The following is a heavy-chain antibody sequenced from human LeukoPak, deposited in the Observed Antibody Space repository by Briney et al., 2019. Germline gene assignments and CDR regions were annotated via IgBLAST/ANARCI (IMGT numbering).Heavy chain of an antibody. CDR3: AKDSVRIAVAPYYFDY. J-gene: IGHJ4*02. CDR1: GFTFSSYA. Sequence: PGGSLRLSCAASGFTFSSYAMSWVRQAPGKGLEWVSAISGSGGSTYYADSVKGRFTISRDNSKNTLYLQMNSLRAEDTAVYYCAKDSVRIAVAPYYFDYWGQGTLVTVSS. D-gene: IGHD6-19*01. CDR2: ISGSGGST. V-gene: IGHV3-23*01.